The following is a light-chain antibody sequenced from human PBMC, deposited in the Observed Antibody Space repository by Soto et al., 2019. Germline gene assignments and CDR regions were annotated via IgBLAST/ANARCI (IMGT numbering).Light chain of an antibody. Sequence: EIVLTQSPATLSLSPGVIATLSCRASQSVRSYLAWYQQKHGQSPRLLIYDASNRATGIPARFSGSGSGTDFTLTIGSLEPEDFAVYYCQQRRNWPPFTFGPGTKVDIK. CDR3: QQRRNWPPFT. CDR2: DAS. J-gene: IGKJ3*01. V-gene: IGKV3-11*01. CDR1: QSVRSY.